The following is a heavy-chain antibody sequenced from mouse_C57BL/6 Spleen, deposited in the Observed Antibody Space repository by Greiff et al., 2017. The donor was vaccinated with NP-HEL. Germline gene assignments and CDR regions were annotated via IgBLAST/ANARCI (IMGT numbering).Heavy chain of an antibody. D-gene: IGHD2-5*01. CDR2: ISSGGSYT. CDR3: AREDYSNPFAY. V-gene: IGHV5-6*01. J-gene: IGHJ3*01. CDR1: GFTFSSYG. Sequence: EVQLVESGGDLVKPGGSLKLSCAASGFTFSSYGMSWVRQTPDKRLEWVATISSGGSYTYYPDSVKGRFTISRDNAKNTLYLQMSSLKSEDTAMYYCAREDYSNPFAYWGQGTLVTVSA.